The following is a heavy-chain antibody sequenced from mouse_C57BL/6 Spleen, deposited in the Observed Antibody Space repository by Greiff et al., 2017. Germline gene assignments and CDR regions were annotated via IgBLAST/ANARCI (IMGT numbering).Heavy chain of an antibody. V-gene: IGHV1-55*01. CDR3: ASYYGTPFAY. CDR2: IFPGSGST. J-gene: IGHJ3*01. D-gene: IGHD1-1*01. CDR1: GYTFTSYW. Sequence: VQLQQPGAELVKPGASVKMSCKASGYTFTSYWITWVKQRPGQGLEWIGDIFPGSGSTNYNEKFKSKATLTVDTSSSTAYMQRSSLTSEDSAVYYWASYYGTPFAYWGQGTLVTVSA.